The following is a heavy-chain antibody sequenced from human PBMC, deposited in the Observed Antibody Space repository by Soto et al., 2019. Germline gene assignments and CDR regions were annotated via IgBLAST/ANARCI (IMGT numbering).Heavy chain of an antibody. CDR2: IYFRGTT. D-gene: IGHD3-22*01. V-gene: IGHV4-59*01. CDR1: GGSISIYY. Sequence: PSDTLSLTCTVPGGSISIYYWSWIRQPPGKGLEWIGYIYFRGTTNYNPSLKSRVTMSADTSKNQFSLKLNSVTAADTAVYYCARMNYYDTSGYPFDYWGQGMMVTVSS. J-gene: IGHJ4*02. CDR3: ARMNYYDTSGYPFDY.